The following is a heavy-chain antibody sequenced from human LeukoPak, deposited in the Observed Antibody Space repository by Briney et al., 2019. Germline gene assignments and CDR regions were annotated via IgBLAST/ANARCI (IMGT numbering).Heavy chain of an antibody. Sequence: ASVKVSCKASGYTFTNYAMNWVRQAPGQRLEWMGRINTNTGNPTHAQGFTGRFVFSLDTSVSTAYLQISSLKAEDTAVYYCARNNADGEGRFSYWGQGTLVTVSS. CDR2: INTNTGNP. CDR1: GYTFTNYA. V-gene: IGHV7-4-1*02. D-gene: IGHD3-10*01. J-gene: IGHJ4*02. CDR3: ARNNADGEGRFSY.